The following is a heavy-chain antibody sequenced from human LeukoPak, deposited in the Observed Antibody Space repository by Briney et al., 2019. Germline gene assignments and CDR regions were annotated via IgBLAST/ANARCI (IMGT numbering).Heavy chain of an antibody. D-gene: IGHD3-16*01. Sequence: PGGSLRLSCAASGFTFSSFGLNWVRQAPGKGLEWVSYISNSGTPVYYADSVRGRFTFSRDNAKNSLYLQMNSLRAEDTAVYYCERDLVSGAYTFDVWGQGTMVTVSS. CDR1: GFTFSSFG. CDR3: ERDLVSGAYTFDV. CDR2: ISNSGTPV. V-gene: IGHV3-48*03. J-gene: IGHJ3*01.